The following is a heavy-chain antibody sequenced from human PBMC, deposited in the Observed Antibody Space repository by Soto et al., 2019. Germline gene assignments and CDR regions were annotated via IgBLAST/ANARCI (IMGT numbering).Heavy chain of an antibody. J-gene: IGHJ4*02. CDR3: VKEGVGYCVRSGAVSRLDY. CDR1: GFGFSFYG. Sequence: VQLVESGGGVVQPGRSLRLSCAASGFGFSFYGMHWVRQAPGKGLEWVSVISDDGNGKYYGDSVKGRFTISRDNSANTVLKQMNGLRESVRAVYYGVKEGVGYCVRSGAVSRLDYWGQGTLVSVSS. V-gene: IGHV3-30*18. D-gene: IGHD3-3*01. CDR2: ISDDGNGK.